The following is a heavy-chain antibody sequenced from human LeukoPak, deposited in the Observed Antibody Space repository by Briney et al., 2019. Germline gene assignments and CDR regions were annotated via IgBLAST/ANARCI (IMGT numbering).Heavy chain of an antibody. CDR3: VFGYSSGWYQDYFDY. D-gene: IGHD6-19*01. CDR2: IIPIFGTA. CDR1: GGTSSSYA. V-gene: IGHV1-69*05. Sequence: ASVKVSCKASGGTSSSYAISWVRQAPGQGLEWMGRIIPIFGTANYAQKFQGRVTITTDESTSTAYMELSSLRSEDTAVYYCVFGYSSGWYQDYFDYWGQGTLVTVSS. J-gene: IGHJ4*02.